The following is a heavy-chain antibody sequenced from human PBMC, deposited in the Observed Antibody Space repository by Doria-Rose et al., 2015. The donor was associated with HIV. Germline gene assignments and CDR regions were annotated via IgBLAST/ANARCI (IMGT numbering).Heavy chain of an antibody. J-gene: IGHJ4*02. D-gene: IGHD1-26*01. CDR3: ARVLSGTYDY. CDR2: IFYTGGT. CDR1: GGSISHYY. V-gene: IGHV4-59*01. Sequence: QVQLVQSGPGLVKPSETLSLTCSVSGGSISHYYWSWIRQPPGKGLGYIGDIFYTGGTNYSPSLKSRVSISIDTSKNKFSLRLSSVTAADTAVYYCARVLSGTYDYWGQGTLVTVSS.